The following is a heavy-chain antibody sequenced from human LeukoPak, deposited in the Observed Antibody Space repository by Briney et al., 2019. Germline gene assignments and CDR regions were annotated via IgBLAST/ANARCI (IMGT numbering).Heavy chain of an antibody. Sequence: SETLSLTCSVSGDSISSYYWSWIRQPPGKGLEWIGYIYYSGSTNYNPSLKSRVTISVDTSKNQFSLKLSSVTAADTAVYYCARDRFRYPFDYWGQGTLVTVSS. D-gene: IGHD1-26*01. CDR2: IYYSGST. J-gene: IGHJ4*02. CDR3: ARDRFRYPFDY. V-gene: IGHV4-59*01. CDR1: GDSISSYY.